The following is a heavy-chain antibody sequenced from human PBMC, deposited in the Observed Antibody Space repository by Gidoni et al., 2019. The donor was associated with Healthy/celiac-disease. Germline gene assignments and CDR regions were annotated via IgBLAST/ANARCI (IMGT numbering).Heavy chain of an antibody. J-gene: IGHJ4*02. CDR2: INHSGST. V-gene: IGHV4-34*01. CDR3: ARGQDSSEWFGELYPLNDY. Sequence: QVQLQQWGAGLLKPSETLSLTCAVYGGSFSGYYWSWIRQPPGKGLEWIGQINHSGSTNYNPSLKSRVTISVDTSKNQFSLKLSSVTAADTAVYYCARGQDSSEWFGELYPLNDYWGQGTLVTVSS. D-gene: IGHD3-10*01. CDR1: GGSFSGYY.